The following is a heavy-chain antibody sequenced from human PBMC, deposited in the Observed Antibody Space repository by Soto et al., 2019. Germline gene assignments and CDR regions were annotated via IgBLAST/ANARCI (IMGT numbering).Heavy chain of an antibody. CDR2: INHSGST. CDR3: ARGRGGCSSTSCFTFSSQNDY. Sequence: SETLSLTCAVYGGSFSGYYWSWIRQPPGKGLEWIGEINHSGSTNYNPSLKSRVTISVDTSKNQFSLKLSSVTAADTAVYYCARGRGGCSSTSCFTFSSQNDYWGQGTLVTVSS. J-gene: IGHJ4*02. CDR1: GGSFSGYY. D-gene: IGHD2-2*02. V-gene: IGHV4-34*01.